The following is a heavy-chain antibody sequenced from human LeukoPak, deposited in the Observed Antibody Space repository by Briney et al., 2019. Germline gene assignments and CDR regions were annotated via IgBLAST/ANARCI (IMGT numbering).Heavy chain of an antibody. CDR3: ARGGISSSWGY. J-gene: IGHJ4*02. V-gene: IGHV3-21*01. Sequence: GGSLRLSCAASGFNFNTYTMSWVRQAPGKGLEWVSSITCCRPDITYGDSVTGRFTISRDNAKNSLYLQMNSLRAEDTAVYYCARGGISSSWGYWGQGTLVTVSS. CDR2: ITCCRPDI. CDR1: GFNFNTYT. D-gene: IGHD6-13*01.